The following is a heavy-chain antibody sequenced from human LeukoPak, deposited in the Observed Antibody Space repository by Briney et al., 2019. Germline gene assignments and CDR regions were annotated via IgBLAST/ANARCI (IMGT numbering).Heavy chain of an antibody. J-gene: IGHJ4*02. V-gene: IGHV1-18*01. D-gene: IGHD6-13*01. CDR1: GYTFTSYG. Sequence: ASVKVSCKASGYTFTSYGISWVRQAPGQGLEWMGWISAYNGNTNYAQKLQGRVTMTTDTSTSTAYMELRSLRSDDTAVYYCEREGDSKAAGTCGYWGQGTLVTVSS. CDR2: ISAYNGNT. CDR3: EREGDSKAAGTCGY.